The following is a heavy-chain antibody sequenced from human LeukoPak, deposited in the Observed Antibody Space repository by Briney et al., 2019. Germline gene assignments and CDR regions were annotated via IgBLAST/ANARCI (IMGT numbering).Heavy chain of an antibody. Sequence: SETLSLTCTVSGGSISSNYWSWIRQPAGKGLEWIGRIYTGGGTNYNPSLKSRVTMSVDTSKNQFSLKLSSVTAADTAVYYCARGGDRRGFDYWGQGTLVTVSS. J-gene: IGHJ4*02. V-gene: IGHV4-4*07. D-gene: IGHD1-14*01. CDR1: GGSISSNY. CDR3: ARGGDRRGFDY. CDR2: IYTGGGT.